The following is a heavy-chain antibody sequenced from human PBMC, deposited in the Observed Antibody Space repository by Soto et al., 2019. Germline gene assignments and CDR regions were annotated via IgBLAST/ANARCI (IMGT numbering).Heavy chain of an antibody. D-gene: IGHD4-4*01. CDR2: IIPTLGSS. V-gene: IGHV1-69*08. CDR1: GFTFTSYT. J-gene: IGHJ3*02. Sequence: QVQVVQSGAEVKRPGSSVKVSCKSSGFTFTSYTITWVRQAPGQGLEWMGRIIPTLGSSNFALGFQDRITLTADKSGTAAFMELNSLTSEDTAIYYCARGGRDDYNSGSPLEIWGQGTLVTVSS. CDR3: ARGGRDDYNSGSPLEI.